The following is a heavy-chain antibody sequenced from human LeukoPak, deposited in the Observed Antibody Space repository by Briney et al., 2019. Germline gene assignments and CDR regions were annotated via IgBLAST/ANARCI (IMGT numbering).Heavy chain of an antibody. J-gene: IGHJ1*01. V-gene: IGHV3-74*01. D-gene: IGHD6-13*01. CDR2: INSDGSST. CDR3: ASPLAAAGTSPEYFQH. Sequence: GGPLRLSCAASGFTFSSYWMHWVRQAPGKGLVWVSRINSDGSSTSYADSVKGRFTISRDNAKNTLYLQMNSLRAEDTAVYYCASPLAAAGTSPEYFQHWGQGTLVTVSS. CDR1: GFTFSSYW.